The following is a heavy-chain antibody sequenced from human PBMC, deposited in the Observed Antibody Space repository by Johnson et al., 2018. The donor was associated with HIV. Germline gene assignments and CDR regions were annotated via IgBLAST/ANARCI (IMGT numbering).Heavy chain of an antibody. V-gene: IGHV3-30*02. CDR3: AKETPSSGGTFDI. CDR1: GFTFSSYG. CDR2: IWYDGSNK. D-gene: IGHD6-25*01. J-gene: IGHJ3*02. Sequence: VQLVESGGGVVQPGRSLRLSCAASGFTFSSYGMHWVRQAPGKGLEWVAFIWYDGSNKYYADSVKGRFTISRDNSKNTLYLQMNSLRAEDTAVYYCAKETPSSGGTFDIWGQGTMVTVSS.